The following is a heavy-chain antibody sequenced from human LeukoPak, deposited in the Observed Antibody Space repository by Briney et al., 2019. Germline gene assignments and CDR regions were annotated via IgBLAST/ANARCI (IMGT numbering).Heavy chain of an antibody. D-gene: IGHD5-18*01. CDR2: IYYSGST. CDR3: ARVSGRMVTSTFDY. CDR1: GGSISSGGYY. V-gene: IGHV4-31*03. Sequence: PSETLSLTCTVSGGSISSGGYYWSWIRQHPGKGLEWIGYIYYSGSTYYNPFLKSRVTISVDTSKNQFSLKLSSVTAADTAVYYCARVSGRMVTSTFDYWGQGTLVTVSS. J-gene: IGHJ4*02.